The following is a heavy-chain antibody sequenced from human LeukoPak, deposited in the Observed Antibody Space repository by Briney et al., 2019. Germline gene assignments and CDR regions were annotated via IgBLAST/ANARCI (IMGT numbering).Heavy chain of an antibody. V-gene: IGHV3-21*01. CDR2: ISASSSYI. Sequence: PGGSLKLSCAASGFTFSSYSMNWVRQAPGKGLEWVSSISASSSYIYYADSVKGRFTISRDNAKNSLFLQMNSLRAEDTAVYYCARVYYFHGMDVWGQGTTVTVSS. J-gene: IGHJ6*02. CDR3: ARVYYFHGMDV. CDR1: GFTFSSYS.